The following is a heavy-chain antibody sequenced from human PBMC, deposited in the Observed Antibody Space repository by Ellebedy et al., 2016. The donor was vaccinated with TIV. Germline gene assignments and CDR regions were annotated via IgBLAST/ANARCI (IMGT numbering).Heavy chain of an antibody. J-gene: IGHJ4*02. Sequence: GGSLRLSXAASGFTFSSYSMNWVRQAPGKGPEWVSSISSSSSYIYYADSVKGRFTISRDNAKNSLYLQMNSLRAEDTAVYYCARDQSYDILTGYYKGVIDYWGQGTLVTVS. V-gene: IGHV3-21*01. CDR1: GFTFSSYS. D-gene: IGHD3-9*01. CDR2: ISSSSSYI. CDR3: ARDQSYDILTGYYKGVIDY.